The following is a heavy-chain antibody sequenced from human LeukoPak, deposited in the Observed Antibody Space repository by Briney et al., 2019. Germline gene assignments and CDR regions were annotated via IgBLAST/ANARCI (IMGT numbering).Heavy chain of an antibody. J-gene: IGHJ4*02. CDR2: ISSSSSTI. CDR1: GFTFSSYS. CDR3: VRARLIRLENFFDY. V-gene: IGHV3-48*04. D-gene: IGHD2-21*01. Sequence: GGSLRLSCAASGFTFSSYSMNWVRQAPGKGLEWVSYISSSSSTIYYADSAKGRFTISSDIASNTLYLQMNSLRVEDTAVYFCVRARLIRLENFFDYWGQGTLVTVSS.